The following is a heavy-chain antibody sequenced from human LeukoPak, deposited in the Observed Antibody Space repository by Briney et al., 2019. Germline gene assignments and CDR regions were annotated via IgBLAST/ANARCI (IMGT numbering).Heavy chain of an antibody. CDR2: INHSGST. CDR3: ARDRGYCSATSCSTWSYYYGMDV. D-gene: IGHD2-2*01. J-gene: IGHJ6*02. Sequence: SETLSLTCAVYGESFSGHHWSWIRQPPGKGLEWIGKINHSGSTYYNPSLKSRVTISVDTSKDQFSLKLNSVTAADTAVYYCARDRGYCSATSCSTWSYYYGMDVWGQGTTVTVSS. V-gene: IGHV4-34*01. CDR1: GESFSGHH.